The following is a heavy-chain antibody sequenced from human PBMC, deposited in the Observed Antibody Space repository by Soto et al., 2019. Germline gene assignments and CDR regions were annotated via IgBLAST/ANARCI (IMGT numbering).Heavy chain of an antibody. J-gene: IGHJ4*02. V-gene: IGHV4-34*01. CDR1: GGSFSGYY. CDR3: ARARRHYYDSSGYYFDY. CDR2: INHSGST. Sequence: ETLSLTCAVYGGSFSGYYWSWIRQPPGKGLEWIGEINHSGSTNYNPSLKSRVTISVDTSKNQFSLKLSSVTAADTAVYYCARARRHYYDSSGYYFDYWRQGTLVTVSS. D-gene: IGHD3-22*01.